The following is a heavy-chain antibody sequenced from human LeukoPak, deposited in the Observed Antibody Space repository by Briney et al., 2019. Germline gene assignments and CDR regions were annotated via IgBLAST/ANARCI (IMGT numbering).Heavy chain of an antibody. CDR2: INPKTGAA. Sequence: ASVKVSCKASGYIFSDYYMHWVRQAPGQGLEWLGWINPKTGAADYAQQFRGRVTMTRDTTINTDFMEMKRVTSDDTAVYYCARGAEAETSPLDFWGQGTLVIVS. CDR3: ARGAEAETSPLDF. D-gene: IGHD6-13*01. V-gene: IGHV1-2*02. J-gene: IGHJ4*02. CDR1: GYIFSDYY.